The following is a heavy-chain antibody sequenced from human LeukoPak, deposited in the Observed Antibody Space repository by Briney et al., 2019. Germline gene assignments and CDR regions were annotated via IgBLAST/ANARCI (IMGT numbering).Heavy chain of an antibody. J-gene: IGHJ3*02. D-gene: IGHD3-22*01. CDR2: IYHSGST. V-gene: IGHV4-30-2*01. CDR1: GGSISSGGYS. Sequence: SETLSLTCAVSGGSISSGGYSWSWIRQPPGKGLEWIGYIYHSGSTYCNPSLKSRVTISVDRSKNQFSLKLSSVTAADTAVYYCASSLYYHDSSGYYTVGAFDIWGQGTMVTVSS. CDR3: ASSLYYHDSSGYYTVGAFDI.